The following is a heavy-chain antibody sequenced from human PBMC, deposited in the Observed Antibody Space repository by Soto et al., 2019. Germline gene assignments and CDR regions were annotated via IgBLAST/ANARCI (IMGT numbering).Heavy chain of an antibody. Sequence: GGPVKVSCKASGYSFTAYFMHWVRQAPGQGLEWMGIVHPSGGNTNYAQKFQGRVTMTWDTSTTTVYMELSSLRSDDTAVYYCARAPYSSSSFFFDYWGQGTPVTVSS. V-gene: IGHV1-46*01. D-gene: IGHD6-6*01. J-gene: IGHJ4*02. CDR1: GYSFTAYF. CDR2: VHPSGGNT. CDR3: ARAPYSSSSFFFDY.